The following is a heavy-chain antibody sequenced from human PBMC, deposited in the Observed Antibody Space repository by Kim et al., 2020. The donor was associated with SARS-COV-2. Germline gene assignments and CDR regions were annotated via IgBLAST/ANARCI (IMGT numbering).Heavy chain of an antibody. D-gene: IGHD2-2*01. J-gene: IGHJ5*02. CDR3: ARLQIGYCSSTSCSPTNWFDP. CDR2: IYYSGST. V-gene: IGHV4-39*01. CDR1: GGSISSSSYY. Sequence: SETLSLTCTVSGGSISSSSYYWGWIRQPPGKGLEWIGSIYYSGSTYYNPSLKSRVTISVDTSKNQFSLKLSSVTAADTAVYYCARLQIGYCSSTSCSPTNWFDPWGQGTLVTVSS.